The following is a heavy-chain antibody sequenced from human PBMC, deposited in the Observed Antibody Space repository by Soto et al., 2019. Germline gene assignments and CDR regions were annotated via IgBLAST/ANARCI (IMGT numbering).Heavy chain of an antibody. CDR2: ISPRSDYI. CDR3: ARVSGTLERYSDLDY. Sequence: EVQLVESGGGLVKPGGSLRLSCAASGFIFSSYSMNWVRQAPGKGLEWVSSISPRSDYIYFADSMRGRFTISRDNAQNSLYLHMNNLRAKDTAVYHCARVSGTLERYSDLDYWGQGTLVTVSS. J-gene: IGHJ4*02. V-gene: IGHV3-21*06. D-gene: IGHD3-10*01. CDR1: GFIFSSYS.